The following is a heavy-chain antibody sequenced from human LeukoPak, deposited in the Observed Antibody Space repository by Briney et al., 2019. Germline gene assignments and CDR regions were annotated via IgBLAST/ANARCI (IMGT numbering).Heavy chain of an antibody. D-gene: IGHD3-22*01. CDR3: ARGEEMDYDSSGYHH. CDR1: GGSISSGGYY. V-gene: IGHV4-31*03. J-gene: IGHJ4*02. Sequence: SQTLSLTCTVSGGSISSGGYYWSWLRQHPGKGLEWIGYIYYSGSTYYNPSLKSRVTISVDTSKNQFSLKLSSVTAADTAVYYCARGEEMDYDSSGYHHWGQGTLVTVSS. CDR2: IYYSGST.